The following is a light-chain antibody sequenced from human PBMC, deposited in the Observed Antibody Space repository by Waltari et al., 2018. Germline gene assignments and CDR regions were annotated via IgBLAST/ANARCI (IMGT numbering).Light chain of an antibody. CDR1: TPNIGAGHV. CDR2: GNN. Sequence: QSVLTQPPSVSGTPGQRVTISCSGSTPNIGAGHVVHRYQHLPGTAPKLLIYGNNNRPSGVPDRFSGSKSGTSASLAITGLQADDEADYFCQSFDNMLSGGVVFGGGTKLAVL. J-gene: IGLJ2*01. V-gene: IGLV1-40*01. CDR3: QSFDNMLSGGVV.